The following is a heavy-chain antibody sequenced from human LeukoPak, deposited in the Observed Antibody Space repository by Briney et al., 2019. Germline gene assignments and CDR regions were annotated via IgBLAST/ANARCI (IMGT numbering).Heavy chain of an antibody. D-gene: IGHD2/OR15-2a*01. V-gene: IGHV3-23*01. J-gene: IGHJ4*02. Sequence: GGSLRLSCAASRFTFSTYGMNWVRQTPGKGVEWVSAISGSGNRAYHADSVKGRFTISRDNSKNMLYLQMNSLRAEDTALYYCATYRQVLLPFESWGQGTLVTVSS. CDR2: ISGSGNRA. CDR3: ATYRQVLLPFES. CDR1: RFTFSTYG.